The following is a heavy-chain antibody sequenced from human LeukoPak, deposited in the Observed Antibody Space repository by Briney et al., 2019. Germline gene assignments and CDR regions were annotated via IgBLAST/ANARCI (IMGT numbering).Heavy chain of an antibody. V-gene: IGHV3-23*01. Sequence: GGSLRLSCAASGFTFSSYAMSWVRQAPGKGLEWVSAISGSGGSTYYADSVKGRFTISRDNSKNTLYLQMNSLRAEDTAVYYCARTGGSGSYYIDYWGQGTLVTVSS. D-gene: IGHD1-26*01. CDR2: ISGSGGST. J-gene: IGHJ4*02. CDR3: ARTGGSGSYYIDY. CDR1: GFTFSSYA.